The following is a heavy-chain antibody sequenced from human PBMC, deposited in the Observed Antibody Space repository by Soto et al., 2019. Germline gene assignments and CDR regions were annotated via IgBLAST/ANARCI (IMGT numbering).Heavy chain of an antibody. D-gene: IGHD3-16*01. Sequence: QVQLVQSGAEVKKPGSSVKVSCKASGGTFSSYTISWVRQAPGQGLEWMGRINTILGIANYAQKFQGRVTITADKSTSTAYMELSSLRSEDTAVYYCARDLSDYVFEGPNFDYWGQGTLVTVSS. CDR1: GGTFSSYT. V-gene: IGHV1-69*08. CDR3: ARDLSDYVFEGPNFDY. J-gene: IGHJ4*02. CDR2: INTILGIA.